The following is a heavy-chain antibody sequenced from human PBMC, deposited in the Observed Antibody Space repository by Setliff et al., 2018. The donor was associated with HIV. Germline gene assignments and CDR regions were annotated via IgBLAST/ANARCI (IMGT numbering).Heavy chain of an antibody. J-gene: IGHJ4*02. CDR3: ARDLLGSSSLVDY. CDR1: GGSVNSYH. CDR2: MYYSGNL. D-gene: IGHD6-6*01. Sequence: SETLSLTCSVSGGSVNSYHWSWIRQPPGKGLEWIGSMYYSGNLYYNPSLQSRVTISGDTSKNQFSLKLSSVTAADTAVYYCARDLLGSSSLVDYWGQGTLVTVSS. V-gene: IGHV4-59*02.